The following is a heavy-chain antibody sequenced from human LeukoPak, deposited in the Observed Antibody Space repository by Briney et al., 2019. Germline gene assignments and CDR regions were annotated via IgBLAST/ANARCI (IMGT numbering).Heavy chain of an antibody. V-gene: IGHV1-2*06. Sequence: ASVKVSCKASGYTFTGYYMYWVRQAPGQGLEWVGRIYRNSGGTNYAQKFQGRVTMTRDTSISTAYMELSRLRSDDTAVYYCARMPDYYDSSGYFLDAFDIWGQGTMVTVSS. D-gene: IGHD3-22*01. J-gene: IGHJ3*02. CDR3: ARMPDYYDSSGYFLDAFDI. CDR2: IYRNSGGT. CDR1: GYTFTGYY.